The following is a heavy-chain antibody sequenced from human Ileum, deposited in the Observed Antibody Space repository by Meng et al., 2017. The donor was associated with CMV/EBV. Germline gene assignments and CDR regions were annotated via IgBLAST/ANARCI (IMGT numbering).Heavy chain of an antibody. CDR3: AREMSRTGFFDY. D-gene: IGHD1-1*01. CDR1: GGSIGSGDYY. V-gene: IGHV4-61*02. J-gene: IGHJ4*02. Sequence: QVHLQASAPGLVGPSETLSLPCTVSGGSIGSGDYYWSWIRQPAGKGLEWIGRIHISGATNYNPSLKSRVTMSVDTSKNQFSLKVRSVTAADTAVYYCAREMSRTGFFDYWGQGNLVTVSS. CDR2: IHISGAT.